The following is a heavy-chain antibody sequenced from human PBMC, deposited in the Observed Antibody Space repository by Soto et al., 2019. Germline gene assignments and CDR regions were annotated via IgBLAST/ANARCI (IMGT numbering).Heavy chain of an antibody. CDR1: GFTFSSYA. CDR2: IGNTGDGT. J-gene: IGHJ4*02. V-gene: IGHV3-23*01. CDR3: AKPYYYGSGSYGGFDY. D-gene: IGHD3-10*01. Sequence: GGSLRLSCAASGFTFSSYAMSWLRQTPGKGLEWVSAIGNTGDGTYYADSVRGRFTISRDNSRNTLYLQMNSLRAEDTAIYYCAKPYYYGSGSYGGFDYWGQGTLVTVSS.